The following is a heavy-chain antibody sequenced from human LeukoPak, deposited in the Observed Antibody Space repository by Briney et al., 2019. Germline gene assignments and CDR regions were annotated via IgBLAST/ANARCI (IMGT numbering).Heavy chain of an antibody. V-gene: IGHV3-64*01. CDR3: ARYGSGSYYHY. D-gene: IGHD3-10*01. Sequence: PGGSLRLSCAASGFTFSDYAMHWVRQAPGKGLEYVSAISTDGGGTYYVNSVKGRFTISRDNSKNTLYLQMGSLRAEDMAVYYCARYGSGSYYHYWGQGALATVSS. CDR2: ISTDGGGT. J-gene: IGHJ4*02. CDR1: GFTFSDYA.